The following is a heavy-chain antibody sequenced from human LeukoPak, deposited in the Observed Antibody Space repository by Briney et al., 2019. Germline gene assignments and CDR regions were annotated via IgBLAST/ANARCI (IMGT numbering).Heavy chain of an antibody. CDR1: GFTFDDYA. CDR3: AKDQDYYYYYGMDV. J-gene: IGHJ6*02. Sequence: QAGGSLRLSCGASGFTFDDYAMHWVRQAPGKGLEWVSGISWNSGSIGYVDSVKGRFTISRDNAKNSLYLQMNSLRAEDTALYYCAKDQDYYYYYGMDVWGQGTTVTVSS. CDR2: ISWNSGSI. V-gene: IGHV3-9*01.